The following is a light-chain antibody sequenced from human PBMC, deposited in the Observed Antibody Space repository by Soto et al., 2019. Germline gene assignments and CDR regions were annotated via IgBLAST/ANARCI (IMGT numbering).Light chain of an antibody. V-gene: IGKV1-33*01. CDR2: DAS. CDR3: QEYDNIPPA. CDR1: HDISNS. Sequence: DIQMTQSPSSLSASVGDRVTITCRASHDISNSLNWYQQKAGKAPKLLIYDASNLETGVPSRFSGSGSGTDFTFTISSLQTEDIATYYCQEYDNIPPAFGPGTKVEIK. J-gene: IGKJ1*01.